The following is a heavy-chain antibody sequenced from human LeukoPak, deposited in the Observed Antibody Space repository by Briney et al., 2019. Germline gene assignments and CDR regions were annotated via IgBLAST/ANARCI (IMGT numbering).Heavy chain of an antibody. CDR3: ARGGGESITSPEYFQH. CDR1: GFTFSSYS. CDR2: ISSSSSYI. J-gene: IGHJ1*01. D-gene: IGHD3-10*01. Sequence: GGSLRLSCAASGFTFSSYSMNWVRQAPGKGLEWVSSISSSSSYIYYADSVKGRFTISRDNAKNSLYLQMNSLRAEDTALYYCARGGGESITSPEYFQHWGQGTLVTVSS. V-gene: IGHV3-21*04.